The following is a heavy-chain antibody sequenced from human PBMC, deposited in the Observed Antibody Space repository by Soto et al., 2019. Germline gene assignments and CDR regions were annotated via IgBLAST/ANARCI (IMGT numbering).Heavy chain of an antibody. CDR1: GYTFTSYG. J-gene: IGHJ5*02. CDR2: ISAYNGNT. CDR3: ARIASIAAAGTQWFDP. D-gene: IGHD6-13*01. V-gene: IGHV1-18*01. Sequence: QVQLVQSGAEVKKPGASVKVSCKASGYTFTSYGISWVRQAPGQGLEWMGWISAYNGNTTYAQKLQGRVTMTTDTSTSTAYMEGRSLRSDDTAVYYCARIASIAAAGTQWFDPWGQGTLVTVSS.